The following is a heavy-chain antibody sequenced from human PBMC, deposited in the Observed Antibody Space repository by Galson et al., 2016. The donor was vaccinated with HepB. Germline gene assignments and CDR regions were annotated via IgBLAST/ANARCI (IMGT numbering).Heavy chain of an antibody. Sequence: ETLSLTCAVSGASISSSNWWSWVRQSPGKGLEWIGNIYHSGSTNSNPSFKSRLSLSVDKSKNQFSLNLTSVTAADTAVYYCAISGSYRYSDSWGQGTLVTVSS. CDR1: GASISSSNW. V-gene: IGHV4-4*02. CDR3: AISGSYRYSDS. D-gene: IGHD1-26*01. J-gene: IGHJ4*02. CDR2: IYHSGST.